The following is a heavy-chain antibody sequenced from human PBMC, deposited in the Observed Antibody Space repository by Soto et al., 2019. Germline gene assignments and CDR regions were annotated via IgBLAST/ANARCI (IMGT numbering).Heavy chain of an antibody. Sequence: SETLSLTCTVSGDSLNSGGHYLSWTRQHPGKGLEWIGFIYYSGSASYNPSLNSRLTISVDTSKNQLSLRLSSVTAADTAVYYCARWAGGYSGYVDYWGQGTLVTVSS. J-gene: IGHJ4*02. V-gene: IGHV4-31*03. CDR1: GDSLNSGGHY. CDR2: IYYSGSA. CDR3: ARWAGGYSGYVDY. D-gene: IGHD5-12*01.